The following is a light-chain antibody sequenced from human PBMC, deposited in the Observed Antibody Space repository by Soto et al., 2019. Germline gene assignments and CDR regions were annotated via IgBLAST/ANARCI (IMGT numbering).Light chain of an antibody. CDR3: MQPLQSWT. Sequence: DIVITQFLLALLVTPADPVSISFRSRQSLPHSNGYTYLDWYLQKPGQSPQLLIYLGSNRASGVPDRFSSSGSGTDFTLNISRVEAEDVGVYYCMQPLQSWTFGQGTKVDI. CDR2: LGS. V-gene: IGKV2-28*01. CDR1: QSLPHSNGYTY. J-gene: IGKJ1*01.